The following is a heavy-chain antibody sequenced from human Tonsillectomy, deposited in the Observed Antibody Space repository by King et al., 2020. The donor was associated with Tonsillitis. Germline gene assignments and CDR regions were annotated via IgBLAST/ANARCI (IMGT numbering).Heavy chain of an antibody. V-gene: IGHV4-34*01. CDR2: INQSGGT. D-gene: IGHD3-3*01. CDR3: ARGLAPPNYEFWSGYLFDP. CDR1: GGSFSDYY. Sequence: QLQQWGAVLLKPSETLSLTCTVYGGSFSDYYWSWIRQPPGKGLEWIGEINQSGGTNYNPSLKSRVAISVDTSKNQFSLKLTFVSAADTAVYYCARGLAPPNYEFWSGYLFDPWGQGSLVTVSS. J-gene: IGHJ5*02.